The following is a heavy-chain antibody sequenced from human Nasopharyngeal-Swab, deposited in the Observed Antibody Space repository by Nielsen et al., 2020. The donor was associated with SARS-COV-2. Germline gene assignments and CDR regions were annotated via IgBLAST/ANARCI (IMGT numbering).Heavy chain of an antibody. D-gene: IGHD6-19*01. Sequence: ASVKVSCKASGYTFTSYAMHWVRQAPGQRLEWTGWINAGNGNTKYSQKFQGRVTITRDTSASTAYMELSSLRSEDTAVYYCAFGIAVAGPMGYYGMDVWGQGTTVTVSS. CDR1: GYTFTSYA. CDR2: INAGNGNT. J-gene: IGHJ6*02. CDR3: AFGIAVAGPMGYYGMDV. V-gene: IGHV1-3*01.